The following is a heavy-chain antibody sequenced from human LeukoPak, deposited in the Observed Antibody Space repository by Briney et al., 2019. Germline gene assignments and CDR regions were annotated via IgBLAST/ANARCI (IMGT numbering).Heavy chain of an antibody. J-gene: IGHJ4*02. V-gene: IGHV1-2*02. CDR1: GYTFTGYY. D-gene: IGHD1-26*01. Sequence: ASVKASCKASGYTFTGYYMHWVRQAPGQGLEWMGWINPNSGGTNYAQKFQGRVTMTRDTSISTAYMELSRLRSDDAAVYYCARDLLIVGATTGGYWGQGTLVTVSS. CDR2: INPNSGGT. CDR3: ARDLLIVGATTGGY.